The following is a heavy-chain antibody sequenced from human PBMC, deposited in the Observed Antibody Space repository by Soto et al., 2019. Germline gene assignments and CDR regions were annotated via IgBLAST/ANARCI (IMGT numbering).Heavy chain of an antibody. CDR2: MNPNSGNT. V-gene: IGHV1-8*01. J-gene: IGHJ6*02. CDR3: ARLRPYSNYGYYYYVMDV. CDR1: GYTFTSYD. Sequence: ASVKFSCKASGYTFTSYDINWVRQATGQGLEWIGWMNPNSGNTGYAQRFQGRVTMTRNTSISTAYMELSSLRSEDTAVYYCARLRPYSNYGYYYYVMDVWGQGTTVTVSS. D-gene: IGHD4-4*01.